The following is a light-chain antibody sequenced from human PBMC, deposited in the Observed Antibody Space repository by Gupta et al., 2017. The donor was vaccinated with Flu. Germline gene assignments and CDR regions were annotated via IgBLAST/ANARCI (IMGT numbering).Light chain of an antibody. CDR2: WAS. V-gene: IGKV4-1*01. J-gene: IGKJ2*03. Sequence: DIVMTTSQDSLAVSLGERGTINCKSSQNVLYNSNTKNYLAWYQQKPGQPPKLLISWASTRESGAPDRFSGSGSGTDFTLTISSLQAEDVSVYYCQQYYSTPNSFGQGTKLQIK. CDR3: QQYYSTPNS. CDR1: QNVLYNSNTKNY.